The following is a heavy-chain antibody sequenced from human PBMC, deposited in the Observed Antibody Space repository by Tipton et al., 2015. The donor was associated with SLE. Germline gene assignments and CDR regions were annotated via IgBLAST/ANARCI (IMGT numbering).Heavy chain of an antibody. CDR3: AREPSMVGAFDI. CDR1: GGSISSSSYY. D-gene: IGHD3-10*01. CDR2: IYYSGST. Sequence: TLSLTCIVSGGSISSSSYYWGWIRQPPGKGLEWIGSIYYSGSTYYNPSLKSRVTRSVDTSKNQFSLKLSSVTAADTAVYYCAREPSMVGAFDIWGQGTMVTVSS. J-gene: IGHJ3*02. V-gene: IGHV4-39*07.